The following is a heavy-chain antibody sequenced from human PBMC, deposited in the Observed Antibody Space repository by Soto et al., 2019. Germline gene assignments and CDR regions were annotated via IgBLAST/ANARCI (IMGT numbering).Heavy chain of an antibody. D-gene: IGHD5-18*01. CDR2: ISFDESNK. V-gene: IGHV3-30-3*01. CDR1: GFTFSSYA. J-gene: IGHJ6*03. CDR3: ASRGYSYGLSYYYYYMDV. Sequence: PGGSLRLSCAASGFTFSSYAMHWVRQAPGKGLEWVALISFDESNKYYADSVKGRFTISRDNSKNTLYLQMNSLRAEDTAVYYCASRGYSYGLSYYYYYMDVRGKGTTVTVSS.